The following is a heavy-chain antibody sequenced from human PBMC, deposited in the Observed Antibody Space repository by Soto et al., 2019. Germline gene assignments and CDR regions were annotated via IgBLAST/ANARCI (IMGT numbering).Heavy chain of an antibody. CDR3: AGPGYSSLDY. J-gene: IGHJ4*02. CDR1: GFTFSSFA. Sequence: GGSLRLSCAASGFTFSSFALSWVRQAPGKGLEWVSAISGSGDDTDYADSVKGRFTISRDNSKNTLYLQMNSLRAEDTAVYYCAGPGYSSLDYWGQGALVTVS. CDR2: ISGSGDDT. D-gene: IGHD5-18*01. V-gene: IGHV3-23*01.